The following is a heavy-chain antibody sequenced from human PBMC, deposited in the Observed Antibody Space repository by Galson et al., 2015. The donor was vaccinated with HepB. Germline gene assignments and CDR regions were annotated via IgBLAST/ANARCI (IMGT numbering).Heavy chain of an antibody. V-gene: IGHV2-70*11. D-gene: IGHD1-20*01. CDR2: IDWDDDK. J-gene: IGHJ4*02. CDR1: GFSLSTSGMC. Sequence: PALVKPTQTLTLTCTFSGFSLSTSGMCVSWIRQPPGKALEWLARIDWDDDKYYSTSLKTRLTISKDTSKNQVVLTMTNMDPVDTAAYYCARIGVTGTENRGWGATNGIDYWGQGTLVTASS. CDR3: ARIGVTGTENRGWGATNGIDY.